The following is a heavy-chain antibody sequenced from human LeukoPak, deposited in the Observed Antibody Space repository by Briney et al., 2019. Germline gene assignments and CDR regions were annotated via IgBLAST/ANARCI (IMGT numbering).Heavy chain of an antibody. D-gene: IGHD5-18*01. Sequence: GGSLRLSCTASGFTFSSYGMHWVRQTPGKGLEWVANIKQDGSEKYYVDSVKGRFTISRDNAKNSLYLQMNSLRAEDTAVYYCARAGTYSYGPYYYYYMDVWGKGTTVTVSS. V-gene: IGHV3-7*04. CDR2: IKQDGSEK. CDR1: GFTFSSYG. CDR3: ARAGTYSYGPYYYYYMDV. J-gene: IGHJ6*03.